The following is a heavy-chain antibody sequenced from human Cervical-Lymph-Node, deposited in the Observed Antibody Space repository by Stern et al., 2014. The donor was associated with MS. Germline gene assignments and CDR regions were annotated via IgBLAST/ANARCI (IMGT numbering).Heavy chain of an antibody. CDR3: ATKAFQS. D-gene: IGHD2/OR15-2a*01. CDR1: GYTFTHYY. J-gene: IGHJ1*01. V-gene: IGHV1-69-2*01. CDR2: ADPNDGKS. Sequence: EVQLVESGTEVKKPGATVKISCKVSGYTFTHYYVHWVKQAPGKGLEWMGLADPNDGKSLYADQFRGRVTITADTSTETSYMELASLKSEDTAVYYCATKAFQSWGQGTLVIVSP.